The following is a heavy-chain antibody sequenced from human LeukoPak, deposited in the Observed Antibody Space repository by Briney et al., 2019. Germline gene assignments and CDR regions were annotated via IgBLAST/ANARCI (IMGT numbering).Heavy chain of an antibody. J-gene: IGHJ5*02. Sequence: SETLSLTCIVSGYSIGNYYLSWVRQPPGKGLEWVGHIYNSGGTNYNPSLKSRVTISVDTSKNQFSLKLSSVTAADTAVYYCARNRYFHPWGQGTLVTVSS. CDR2: IYNSGGT. D-gene: IGHD1-14*01. V-gene: IGHV4-59*01. CDR1: GYSIGNYY. CDR3: ARNRYFHP.